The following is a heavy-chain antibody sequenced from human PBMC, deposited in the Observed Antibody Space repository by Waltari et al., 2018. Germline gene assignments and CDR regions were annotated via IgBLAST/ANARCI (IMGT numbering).Heavy chain of an antibody. CDR3: ARYGSGSYEDFDY. CDR2: IYYSGST. V-gene: IGHV4-39*07. J-gene: IGHJ4*02. Sequence: QLQLQESGPGLVKPSETLSLTCTVSGGSISSSSYYWGWIRQPPGKGLEWIGSIYYSGSTYYNPARKSRVTMSVDTSKNQFSLKLSSVTAAETAVYYCARYGSGSYEDFDYWGQGTLVTVSS. CDR1: GGSISSSSYY. D-gene: IGHD3-10*01.